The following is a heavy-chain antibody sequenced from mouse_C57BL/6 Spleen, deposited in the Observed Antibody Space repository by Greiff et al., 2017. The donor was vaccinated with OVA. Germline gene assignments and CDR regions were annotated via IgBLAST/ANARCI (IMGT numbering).Heavy chain of an antibody. Sequence: VQLQQPGAELVRPGSSVKLSCKASGYTFTSYWMHWVKQRPIQGLEWIGNIDPSDSETHYNQKFKDKATLTVDKSSSTAYMQLSSLTSEDSAVYYCARYSHLGRYFDVWGTGTTVTVSS. V-gene: IGHV1-52*01. CDR3: ARYSHLGRYFDV. J-gene: IGHJ1*03. D-gene: IGHD4-1*01. CDR2: IDPSDSET. CDR1: GYTFTSYW.